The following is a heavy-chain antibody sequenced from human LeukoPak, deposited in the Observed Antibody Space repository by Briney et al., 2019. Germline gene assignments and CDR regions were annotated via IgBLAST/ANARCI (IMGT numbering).Heavy chain of an antibody. CDR2: IIPIFGTA. CDR1: GGTFSSYA. Sequence: SVKVSCKASGGTFSSYAISWVRQAPGQGLEWMGRIIPIFGTANYAQKFQGRVTITTDESTSTAYMELGSLRSEDTAVYYYARDLVGAQSRDYWGQGTLVTVSS. J-gene: IGHJ4*02. D-gene: IGHD1-26*01. V-gene: IGHV1-69*05. CDR3: ARDLVGAQSRDY.